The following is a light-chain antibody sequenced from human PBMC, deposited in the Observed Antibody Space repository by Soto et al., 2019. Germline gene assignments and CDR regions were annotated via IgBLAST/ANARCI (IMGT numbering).Light chain of an antibody. CDR3: QHYNNWPPWT. J-gene: IGKJ1*01. Sequence: EIVMTQSPATLSVSPGERATLSCRASQSVSSNLAWYQQKPGQAPRLLIYGASTRATGIPARFSGSGSGTEFTLTISSLHSEDFAIYDCQHYNNWPPWTFGQGTKVEIK. V-gene: IGKV3-15*01. CDR2: GAS. CDR1: QSVSSN.